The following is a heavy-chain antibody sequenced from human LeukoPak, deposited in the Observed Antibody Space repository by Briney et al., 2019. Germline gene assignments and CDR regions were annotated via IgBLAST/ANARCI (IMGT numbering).Heavy chain of an antibody. J-gene: IGHJ5*02. CDR2: INNDGSYA. CDR1: GLAFSNHW. Sequence: GGSLRLSCAASGLAFSNHWMHWVRHAPGKGLEWVSWINNDGSYAVYADSVRARFTISRDNAKNTLYLQMNSLRPEDTAVYYCARDRPHNWFDPWGQGTLVTVSS. CDR3: ARDRPHNWFDP. V-gene: IGHV3-74*01.